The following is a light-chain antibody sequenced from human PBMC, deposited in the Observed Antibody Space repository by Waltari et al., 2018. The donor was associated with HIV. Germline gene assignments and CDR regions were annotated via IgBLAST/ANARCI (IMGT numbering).Light chain of an antibody. CDR3: QAWGNNTVV. CDR2: QDR. J-gene: IGLJ2*01. Sequence: SYDLTQAPSLSVSPGQAAKILCSGFNLSNKYVAWYQQKPGQSPLLLIFQDRKRPSGIPERFSGSSSGNTATLTISGTQSVDEADYFCQAWGNNTVVFGGGTKLTVL. V-gene: IGLV3-1*01. CDR1: NLSNKY.